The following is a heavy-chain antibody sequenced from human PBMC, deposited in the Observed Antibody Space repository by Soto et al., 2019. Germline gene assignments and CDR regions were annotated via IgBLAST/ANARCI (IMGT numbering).Heavy chain of an antibody. CDR2: ISSSGSTI. D-gene: IGHD3-10*01. CDR1: GFTFSDYY. J-gene: IGHJ4*02. Sequence: GGSLRLSCAASGFTFSDYYMSWIRQAPGKGLEWVSYISSSGSTIYYADSVKGRFTISRDNAKNSLYLQMNSLRAEDTAVYYCARYKAYYDFCRGYYAPRAVYYGWGSYYNYWAQGPMVTVSS. CDR3: ARYKAYYDFCRGYYAPRAVYYGWGSYYNY. V-gene: IGHV3-11*01.